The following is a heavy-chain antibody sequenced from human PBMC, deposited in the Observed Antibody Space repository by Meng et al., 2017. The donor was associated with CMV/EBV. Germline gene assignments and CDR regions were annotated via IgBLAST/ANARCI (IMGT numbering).Heavy chain of an antibody. D-gene: IGHD2-2*01. CDR1: GGSISSGGYY. Sequence: GGSISSGGYYWSWIRQHPGKGLEWIGYIYYSGSTYYNPSLKSRVTISVDTSKNQFSLKLSSVTAADTAVYYCARDACNSSTSCYYFDYWAREPWSPSPQ. J-gene: IGHJ4*02. V-gene: IGHV4-31*02. CDR2: IYYSGST. CDR3: ARDACNSSTSCYYFDY.